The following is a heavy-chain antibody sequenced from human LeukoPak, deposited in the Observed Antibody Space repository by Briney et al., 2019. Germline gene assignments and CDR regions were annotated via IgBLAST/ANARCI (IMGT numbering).Heavy chain of an antibody. J-gene: IGHJ5*02. Sequence: SVKVSCKASGGTFSSYAISWVRQAPGQGLEWMERIIPIFGIANYAQKFQGRVTITADKSTSTAYMELSSLRSEGTAVYYCARDANPPRLSWFDPWGQGTLVTVSS. CDR3: ARDANPPRLSWFDP. CDR1: GGTFSSYA. CDR2: IIPIFGIA. V-gene: IGHV1-69*04. D-gene: IGHD5-12*01.